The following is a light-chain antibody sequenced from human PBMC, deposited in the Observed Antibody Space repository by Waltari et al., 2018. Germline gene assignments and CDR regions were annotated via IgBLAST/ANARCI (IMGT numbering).Light chain of an antibody. CDR1: ESISIN. CDR3: HQYNNRPPYT. J-gene: IGKJ2*01. Sequence: TQSPATLSVSLGERVTLTCRASESISINFAWYKPKPGKPPRLIIHGASKRATGVPARFAGSGSRTEFTLTITSLQSEDIAVYYCHQYNNRPPYTFGQGTKLEIK. CDR2: GAS. V-gene: IGKV3-15*01.